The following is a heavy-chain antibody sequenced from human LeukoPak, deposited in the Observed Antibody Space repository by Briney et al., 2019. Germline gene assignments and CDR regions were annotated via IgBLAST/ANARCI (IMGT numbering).Heavy chain of an antibody. CDR1: GYTLTELS. D-gene: IGHD3-22*01. J-gene: IGHJ4*02. Sequence: GASVKVSCKVSGYTLTELSMHWVRQAPGKGLEWMGGIDPEDGETIYAQKFQGRVTMTEDTSTDTAYMELSRLRSEDTAVYYCATEAPTYYYDSSGYPHFDYWGQGTLVTVSS. CDR2: IDPEDGET. V-gene: IGHV1-24*01. CDR3: ATEAPTYYYDSSGYPHFDY.